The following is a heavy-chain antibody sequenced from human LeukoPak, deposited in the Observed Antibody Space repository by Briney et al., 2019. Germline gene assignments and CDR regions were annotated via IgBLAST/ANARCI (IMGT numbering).Heavy chain of an antibody. J-gene: IGHJ4*02. Sequence: SEALSLTCSFSGDSISSYSWSWIRQPTGKGLEWIGYIYYSGSTNYNPSLKSRVTMSVDTSKNQFSLKLSSVTAADTAVYYCARGSQSLGYCSGGSCRAKIFDYWGQGTLVTVSS. CDR2: IYYSGST. V-gene: IGHV4-59*12. D-gene: IGHD2-15*01. CDR3: ARGSQSLGYCSGGSCRAKIFDY. CDR1: GDSISSYS.